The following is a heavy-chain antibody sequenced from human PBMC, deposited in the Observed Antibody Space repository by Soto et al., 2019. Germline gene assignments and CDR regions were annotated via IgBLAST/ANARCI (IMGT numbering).Heavy chain of an antibody. D-gene: IGHD6-13*01. Sequence: SETLSLTCAVYGGSFSGYYGTWIRQPPGTGLEWIGEINHSGSTNYNPSLKSRVTISVDTSKNQFSLKLSSVTAADTAVYYCARHGEHSSSWYFDFWGQGTLVTVSS. CDR3: ARHGEHSSSWYFDF. V-gene: IGHV4-34*01. CDR1: GGSFSGYY. J-gene: IGHJ4*02. CDR2: INHSGST.